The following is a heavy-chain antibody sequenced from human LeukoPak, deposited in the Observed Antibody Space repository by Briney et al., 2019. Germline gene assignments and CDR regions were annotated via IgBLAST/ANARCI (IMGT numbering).Heavy chain of an antibody. V-gene: IGHV4-31*03. D-gene: IGHD1-1*01. CDR1: GGSISSGGYY. CDR3: ARVQDRHWFDP. CDR2: IYYSGST. J-gene: IGHJ5*02. Sequence: SETLSLTCTVSGGSISSGGYYWSWIRQHPGKGLEWIGYIYYSGSTYYNPSLKSRVTISVDMSKNQFSLKLSSVTAADTAVYYCARVQDRHWFDPWGQGTLVTVSS.